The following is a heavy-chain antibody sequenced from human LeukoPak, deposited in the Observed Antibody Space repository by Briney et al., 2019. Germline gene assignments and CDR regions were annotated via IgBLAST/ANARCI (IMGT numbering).Heavy chain of an antibody. CDR3: ARVGYTWGRNYGMDV. J-gene: IGHJ6*02. V-gene: IGHV4-4*02. CDR2: IYHSGST. Sequence: PSGTLSLTCAVSGGSISSSNWWSWVRQPPGKGLEWIGEIYHSGSTNYNPSLKSRVTISVDKSKNQFSLKLSSVTAADTAVYYCARVGYTWGRNYGMDVWGQGTTVTVSS. D-gene: IGHD1-20*01. CDR1: GGSISSSNW.